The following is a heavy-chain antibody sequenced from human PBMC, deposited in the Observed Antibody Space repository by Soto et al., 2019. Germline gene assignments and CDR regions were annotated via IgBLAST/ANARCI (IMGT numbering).Heavy chain of an antibody. CDR2: ISGGGGVST. D-gene: IGHD3-10*01. Sequence: EVQLLESGGGLVQPGGSLTLSCAASGFTFSSYAMTWVRQAPGKGLEWVSGISGGGGVSTYYADSVKGRFTISRDNSMNKLYLQMNRLRAEDTAVYYCAKYAISMVRGVNNWFDPWGQGTLVTVSS. CDR1: GFTFSSYA. J-gene: IGHJ5*02. V-gene: IGHV3-23*01. CDR3: AKYAISMVRGVNNWFDP.